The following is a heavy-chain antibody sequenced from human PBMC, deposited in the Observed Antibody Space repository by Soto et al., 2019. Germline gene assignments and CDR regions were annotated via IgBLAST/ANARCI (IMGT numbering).Heavy chain of an antibody. J-gene: IGHJ6*02. V-gene: IGHV1-69*12. CDR2: IIPVFGTA. CDR1: GGSLSNYG. D-gene: IGHD4-17*01. Sequence: QVQLVQSGAEVKKPGSSVKVSCKASGGSLSNYGISWVRQAPGQGLEWMGGIIPVFGTANYAQKFQGRVTITAXEXXXIXXMDETSLKSEASAVYYCARGDATKIVVTTYYAMDVWGQGNTVTVSS. CDR3: ARGDATKIVVTTYYAMDV.